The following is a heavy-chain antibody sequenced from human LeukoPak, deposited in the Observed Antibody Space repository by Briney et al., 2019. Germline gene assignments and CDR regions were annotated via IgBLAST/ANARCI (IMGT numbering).Heavy chain of an antibody. CDR2: INHSGST. Sequence: KPSETLSLTCAVYGGSFSGYYWSWIRQPPGKGLEWIGEINHSGSTNYNPSLKSRVTISVDTSKNQFSLKLSAVTAADTAVYYCARQSHLDSGGYQDAFDIWGQGTMVTVSS. D-gene: IGHD3-22*01. CDR3: ARQSHLDSGGYQDAFDI. J-gene: IGHJ3*02. V-gene: IGHV4-34*01. CDR1: GGSFSGYY.